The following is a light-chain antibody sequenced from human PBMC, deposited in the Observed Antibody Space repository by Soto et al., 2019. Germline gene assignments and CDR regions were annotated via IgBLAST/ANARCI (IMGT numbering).Light chain of an antibody. Sequence: QSVLTQPPSASGSPGQSVTISCTETSSDVGGYNYVSWYQQHPGKAPKLMIYEVSKRPSGVPDRFSGSKSGNTASLTVSGLQAEDEADYYCSSYAGSNNLGVFGGGTKLTVL. J-gene: IGLJ2*01. CDR1: SSDVGGYNY. V-gene: IGLV2-8*01. CDR3: SSYAGSNNLGV. CDR2: EVS.